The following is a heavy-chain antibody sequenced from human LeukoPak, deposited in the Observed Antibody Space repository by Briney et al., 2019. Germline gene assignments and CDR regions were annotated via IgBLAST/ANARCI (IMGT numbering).Heavy chain of an antibody. Sequence: GASVKVSCKASGYTFTSYYMHWVRQAPGQGLEWMGWINPNSGGTNYAQKFQGRVTMTRDTSISTAYMELSRLRSDDTAVYYCARDWQQLVTPDAFDIWGQGTMVTVSS. J-gene: IGHJ3*02. V-gene: IGHV1-2*02. CDR3: ARDWQQLVTPDAFDI. CDR2: INPNSGGT. D-gene: IGHD6-13*01. CDR1: GYTFTSYY.